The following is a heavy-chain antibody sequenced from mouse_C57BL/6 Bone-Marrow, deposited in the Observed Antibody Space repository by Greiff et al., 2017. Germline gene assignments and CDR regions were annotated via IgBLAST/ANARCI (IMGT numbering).Heavy chain of an antibody. CDR3: ARSRFITTVVARYFDV. D-gene: IGHD1-1*01. J-gene: IGHJ1*03. CDR2: IYPGDGDT. V-gene: IGHV1-82*01. CDR1: GYAFSSSW. Sequence: QVQLKESGPELVKPGASVKISCKASGYAFSSSWMNWVKQRPGKGLEWIGRIYPGDGDTNYNGKFKGKATLTADKSSSTAYMQLSSLTSEDSAVYFCARSRFITTVVARYFDVWGTGTTVTVSS.